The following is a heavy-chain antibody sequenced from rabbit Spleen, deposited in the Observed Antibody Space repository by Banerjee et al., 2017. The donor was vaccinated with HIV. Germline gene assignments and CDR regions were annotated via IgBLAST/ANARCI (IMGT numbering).Heavy chain of an antibody. J-gene: IGHJ6*01. CDR1: GVSFSGNSY. V-gene: IGHV1S40*01. CDR2: IDTGSSGFT. CDR3: ARDTGSSFSGYGMDL. D-gene: IGHD8-1*01. Sequence: QSLEESGGDLVKPGASLTLTCIASGVSFSGNSYMCWVRQAPGKGLEWIACIDTGSSGFTYFASWAKGRFTISKTSSTTVTLQMTSLTAADTATYFCARDTGSSFSGYGMDLWGPGTLVTVS.